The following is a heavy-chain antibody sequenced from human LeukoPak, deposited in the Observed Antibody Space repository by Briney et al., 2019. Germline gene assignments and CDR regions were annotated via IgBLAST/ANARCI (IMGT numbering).Heavy chain of an antibody. Sequence: PGGSLRLSCAASGFTFSSYAMSWVRQAPGKGLEWVSYISSSSSTIYYADSVKGRFTISRDNAKNSLYLQMNSLRAEDTAVYYCASEYYYYMDVWGKGTTVTVSS. CDR3: ASEYYYYMDV. V-gene: IGHV3-48*04. CDR1: GFTFSSYA. J-gene: IGHJ6*03. CDR2: ISSSSSTI.